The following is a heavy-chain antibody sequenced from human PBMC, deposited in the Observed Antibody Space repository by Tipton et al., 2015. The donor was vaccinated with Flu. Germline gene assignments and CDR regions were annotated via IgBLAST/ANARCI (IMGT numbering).Heavy chain of an antibody. V-gene: IGHV4-59*01. J-gene: IGHJ3*02. Sequence: GLVKPSETLSLTCSVSGGSISSYFWSWIRQPPGKGLEWIGYIYNTGYFNYNPSLKNRVTISIDTSKSQISLKMTSVTAADTAVYYGAREGYCDVLTGSLIHGGNDVFDIWGQGAMVTVSS. CDR1: GGSISSYF. CDR3: AREGYCDVLTGSLIHGGNDVFDI. CDR2: IYNTGYF. D-gene: IGHD3-9*01.